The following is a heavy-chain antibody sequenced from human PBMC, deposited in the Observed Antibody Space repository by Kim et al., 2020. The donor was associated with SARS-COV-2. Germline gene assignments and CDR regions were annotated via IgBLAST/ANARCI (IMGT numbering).Heavy chain of an antibody. CDR3: ARGRYGGGRNYYGTDV. Sequence: SETLSLTCSVSGDSITSGNCYWTWIRQLRGKGLEWFGYIYGSGGTHYNPSLKGRLTMSVDTSKNQFSLNLNSVTAADTAVYYCARGRYGGGRNYYGTDVWGQGTTVTVSS. D-gene: IGHD3-10*01. CDR2: IYGSGGT. V-gene: IGHV4-31*03. CDR1: GDSITSGNCY. J-gene: IGHJ6*02.